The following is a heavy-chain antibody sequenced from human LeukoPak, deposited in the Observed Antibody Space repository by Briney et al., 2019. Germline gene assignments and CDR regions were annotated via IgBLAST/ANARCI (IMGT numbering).Heavy chain of an antibody. CDR2: INPSGSST. CDR3: ARLAGYYDILTGNPGEVDY. D-gene: IGHD3-9*01. J-gene: IGHJ4*02. Sequence: ASVKVSCKASGYSFTSHYMHWVRQAPGQGLEWMGLINPSGSSTLYAQKFQGRVTMTRDMSTTTDYMELSSLRSEDTAVYYCARLAGYYDILTGNPGEVDYWGQGTLVTVSS. V-gene: IGHV1-46*01. CDR1: GYSFTSHY.